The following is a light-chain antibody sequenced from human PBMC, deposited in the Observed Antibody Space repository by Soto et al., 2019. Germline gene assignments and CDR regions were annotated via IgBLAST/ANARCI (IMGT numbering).Light chain of an antibody. CDR3: QQYGSSGT. J-gene: IGKJ1*01. V-gene: IGKV3-20*01. CDR1: QRVSSH. Sequence: VMTQSLVTLSVSPGDTATLSCRASQRVSSHLAWYQQKPGQAPRLLISAASTRATGIPVRFSGSGSGTDFTLSISRLEPEDFAVYYCQQYGSSGTFGQGTKVDIK. CDR2: AAS.